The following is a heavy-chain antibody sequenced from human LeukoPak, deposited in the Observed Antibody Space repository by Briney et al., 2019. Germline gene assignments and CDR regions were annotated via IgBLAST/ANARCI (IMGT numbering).Heavy chain of an antibody. V-gene: IGHV3-7*01. CDR3: ARIWQWLDHRNYFDS. Sequence: TGGSLRLSCAASGFTLINYRMSWVRQAPGKGLEWVANINQDGSDKDYLDSVKGRFTISRDNTQNSLSLHMNNVRADDTAVYYCARIWQWLDHRNYFDSWGQGTLVTASS. D-gene: IGHD6-19*01. J-gene: IGHJ4*02. CDR2: INQDGSDK. CDR1: GFTLINYR.